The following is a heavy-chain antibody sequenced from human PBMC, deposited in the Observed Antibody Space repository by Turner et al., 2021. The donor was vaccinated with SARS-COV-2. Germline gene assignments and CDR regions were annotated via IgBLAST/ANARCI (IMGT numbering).Heavy chain of an antibody. V-gene: IGHV4-59*07. D-gene: IGHD3-16*01. CDR2: IFYTGST. CDR1: GDSISSYY. Sequence: QVELQESGPELLKPSDTLSPRCSVSGDSISSYYWHWIRQPPGKGLEWIGYIFYTGSTSFNPSLNDRATMSVDTSENQFFLHLKSVTPADTTVYHCARGAYASVSLNKFDAWGQGILVSVSS. J-gene: IGHJ5*02. CDR3: ARGAYASVSLNKFDA.